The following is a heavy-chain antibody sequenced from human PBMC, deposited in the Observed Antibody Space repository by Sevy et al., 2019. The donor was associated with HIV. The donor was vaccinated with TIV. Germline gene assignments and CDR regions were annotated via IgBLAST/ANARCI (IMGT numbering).Heavy chain of an antibody. J-gene: IGHJ6*03. V-gene: IGHV3-53*01. CDR3: VGGGYDYYYMDV. Sequence: GGSLRLFCAASGFTVSSNYMSWVRQAPGKGLEWVSVIYSGGSTYYADSVKGRFTISRDNSKNTLYLQMNSLRAEDTAVYYCVGGGYDYYYMDVWGKGTTVTVSS. CDR2: IYSGGST. CDR1: GFTVSSNY. D-gene: IGHD2-15*01.